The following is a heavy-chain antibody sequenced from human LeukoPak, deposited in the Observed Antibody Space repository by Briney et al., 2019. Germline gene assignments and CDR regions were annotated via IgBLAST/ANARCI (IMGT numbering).Heavy chain of an antibody. CDR3: ARLYMITFGGVIDPNFDY. D-gene: IGHD3-16*02. Sequence: GESLKISCKGSGYSFTSYWIGWVRQMPGKGLEWMGIIYPGDSDTRYSPSFQGQVTISADKSISTGYLQWSSLKASDTAMYYCARLYMITFGGVIDPNFDYWGQGTLVTVSS. J-gene: IGHJ4*02. V-gene: IGHV5-51*01. CDR2: IYPGDSDT. CDR1: GYSFTSYW.